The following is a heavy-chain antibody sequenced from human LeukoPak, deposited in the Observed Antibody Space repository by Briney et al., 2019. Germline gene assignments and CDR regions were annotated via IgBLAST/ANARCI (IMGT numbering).Heavy chain of an antibody. CDR3: ARAMRSGYDY. Sequence: SETLSLTCTVSGGSISSSSYYWGWIRQPPGKGLEWIGSIYYSGSTYYNPSLKSRVTISVDTSKNQFSLKLSSVTAADTAVYYCARAMRSGYDYWGQGTLVTVSS. J-gene: IGHJ4*02. V-gene: IGHV4-39*01. CDR2: IYYSGST. CDR1: GGSISSSSYY. D-gene: IGHD5-12*01.